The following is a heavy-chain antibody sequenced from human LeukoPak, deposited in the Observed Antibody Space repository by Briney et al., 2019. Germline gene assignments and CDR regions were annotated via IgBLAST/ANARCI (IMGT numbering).Heavy chain of an antibody. CDR1: GGSISSYS. V-gene: IGHV4-59*08. CDR3: ARHGGDGYNSVLEY. CDR2: IYYSGST. J-gene: IGHJ4*02. D-gene: IGHD5-12*01. Sequence: PSETLSLTCTVSGGSISSYSWSWIRQPPGKGLEWIGYIYYSGSTNYNPSLKSRVTISLDTSKNQFSLRLSSVTAADTAVYYCARHGGDGYNSVLEYWGQGTLVTVSS.